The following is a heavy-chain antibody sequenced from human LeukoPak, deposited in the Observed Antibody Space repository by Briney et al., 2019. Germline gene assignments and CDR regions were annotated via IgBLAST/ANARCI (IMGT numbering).Heavy chain of an antibody. Sequence: GGSLRLSCAASGFTFSSYGMPWVRQAPGKGLEWVAVIWYDGSNKYYADSVKGRFTISRDNSKNTLYLQMNSLRAEDTAVHYCAREFGYYYWGQGTLVTVSS. CDR3: AREFGYYY. V-gene: IGHV3-33*01. CDR1: GFTFSSYG. D-gene: IGHD3-16*01. CDR2: IWYDGSNK. J-gene: IGHJ4*02.